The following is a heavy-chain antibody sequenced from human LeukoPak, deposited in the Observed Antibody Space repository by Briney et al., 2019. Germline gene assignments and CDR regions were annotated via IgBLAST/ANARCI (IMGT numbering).Heavy chain of an antibody. V-gene: IGHV3-15*01. CDR3: ARVKQQGTLFDY. CDR1: GFTLSNAW. D-gene: IGHD6-13*01. Sequence: GGSLRLSCAASGFTLSNAWMNWVRQAPGKGLEWVGLIKSKTNGETRDYAAPVKGRFTISRDNAKNSLYLQMNSLRAGDTAVYYCARVKQQGTLFDYWGQGTLVTVSS. CDR2: IKSKTNGETR. J-gene: IGHJ4*02.